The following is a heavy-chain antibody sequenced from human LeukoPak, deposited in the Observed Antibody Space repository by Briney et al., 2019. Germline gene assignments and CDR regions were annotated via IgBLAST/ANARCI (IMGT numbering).Heavy chain of an antibody. Sequence: GGSLRLCCAASGFTFSRYSMNWVRHATGKGLEWVSYISSRDNTIYYADSVKGRFTISRDNAENSLYLQMNSLRDEDTALYYWARDRSPYKNSAYYLDYWGQGTLVIVSS. V-gene: IGHV3-48*02. CDR2: ISSRDNTI. CDR1: GFTFSRYS. CDR3: ARDRSPYKNSAYYLDY. D-gene: IGHD3-22*01. J-gene: IGHJ4*02.